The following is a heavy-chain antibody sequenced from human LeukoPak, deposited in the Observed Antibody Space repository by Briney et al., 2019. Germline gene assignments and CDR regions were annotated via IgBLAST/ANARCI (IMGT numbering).Heavy chain of an antibody. J-gene: IGHJ4*02. V-gene: IGHV4-4*09. CDR3: ARGGNYYDSSGYYLDSDY. Sequence: PSETLSLTCTDSGASISSYYWSWIRQPPGKGLEWIGFIYTSGSTNYNPSLKSRVTISVDTSKNQFSLKLSSVTAADTAVYYCARGGNYYDSSGYYLDSDYWGQGTLVTVSS. CDR1: GASISSYY. D-gene: IGHD3-22*01. CDR2: IYTSGST.